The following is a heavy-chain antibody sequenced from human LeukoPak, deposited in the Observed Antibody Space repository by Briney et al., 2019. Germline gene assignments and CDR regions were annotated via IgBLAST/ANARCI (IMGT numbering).Heavy chain of an antibody. CDR3: TRARGYFDPFDS. V-gene: IGHV4-30-4*01. D-gene: IGHD3-9*01. CDR2: IYYSGST. J-gene: IGHJ4*02. CDR1: GGSISSGDYY. Sequence: SETLSLTCTVSGGSISSGDYYWSWIRQPPGKGLEWIGYIYYSGSTYYNPSLKSRVTISVDTSKNQFSLKLSSVTAADTAVYYCTRARGYFDPFDSWGQGTLVTVSS.